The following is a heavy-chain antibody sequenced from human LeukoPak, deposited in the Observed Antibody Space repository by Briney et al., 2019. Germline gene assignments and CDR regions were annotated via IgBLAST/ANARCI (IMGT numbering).Heavy chain of an antibody. J-gene: IGHJ4*02. D-gene: IGHD3-10*01. V-gene: IGHV4-39*07. CDR1: GGSISSSSYY. CDR3: ARAYGSGSYYNY. CDR2: IYYSGST. Sequence: SETLSLTCTVSGGSISSSSYYWGWIRQPPGKGLEWIGSIYYSGSTYYNPSLKSRATMSVDTSKNQFSLKLSPVTAADTAVYYCARAYGSGSYYNYWGQGTLVTVSS.